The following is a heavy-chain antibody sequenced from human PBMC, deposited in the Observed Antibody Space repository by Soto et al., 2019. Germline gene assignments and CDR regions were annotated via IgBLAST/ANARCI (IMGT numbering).Heavy chain of an antibody. J-gene: IGHJ4*02. D-gene: IGHD3-22*01. Sequence: EVQLLESGGGLVQPGGSLNLPWEASGFTFSTNAMTWFPQAPGRGLEWVSAISGSGGNTYYEDSVKGRFTISRDNSKNTLYLQMNSLRAEDTAVYYCAKAGSGYYYDYWGQGTLVTVSS. CDR3: AKAGSGYYYDY. CDR1: GFTFSTNA. V-gene: IGHV3-23*01. CDR2: ISGSGGNT.